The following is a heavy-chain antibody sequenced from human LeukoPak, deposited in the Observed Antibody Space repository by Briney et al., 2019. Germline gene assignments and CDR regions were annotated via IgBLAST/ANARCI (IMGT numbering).Heavy chain of an antibody. Sequence: ASVKVSCKASGYTFNTYYIHWVRQAPEQGLEWMGLINPGGGDTSYAQNLQGRVTMTRDTSTSTVYLELSNLRSEDTAVYYCARGPRGQRFDYWGQGTLVTVSS. J-gene: IGHJ4*02. CDR1: GYTFNTYY. V-gene: IGHV1-46*02. CDR2: INPGGGDT. CDR3: ARGPRGQRFDY. D-gene: IGHD1-1*01.